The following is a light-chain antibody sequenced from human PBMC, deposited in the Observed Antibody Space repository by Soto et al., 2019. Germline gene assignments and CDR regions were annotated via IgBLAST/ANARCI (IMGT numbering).Light chain of an antibody. CDR1: QSVSSN. Sequence: EILMTQSPATLSVSPGERAALPCRASQSVSSNLAWYQQKPGQAPRLLIYGASTRATGIPARFSGSGSGTEFTLTISSLQSEDFAVYYCQQYNNWPLTFGPGTKVDI. J-gene: IGKJ3*01. CDR3: QQYNNWPLT. V-gene: IGKV3-15*01. CDR2: GAS.